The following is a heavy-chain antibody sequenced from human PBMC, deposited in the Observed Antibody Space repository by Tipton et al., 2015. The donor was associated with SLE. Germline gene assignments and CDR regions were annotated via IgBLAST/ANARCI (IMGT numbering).Heavy chain of an antibody. CDR3: ARPYTSGWYGVFDI. CDR2: RFHDGNI. J-gene: IGHJ3*02. CDR1: GDSVQSRY. V-gene: IGHV4-4*08. D-gene: IGHD6-19*01. Sequence: TLSLTCIVSGDSVQSRYWIWVRQPAGWGLEGLAYRFHDGNINYNPSLKSRVTISVDTSKNQLSLKLSSVTAADTAIYYCARPYTSGWYGVFDIWGQGTMVTVSS.